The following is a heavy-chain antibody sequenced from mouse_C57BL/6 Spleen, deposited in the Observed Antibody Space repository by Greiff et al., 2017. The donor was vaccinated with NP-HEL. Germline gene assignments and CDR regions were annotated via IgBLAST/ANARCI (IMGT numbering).Heavy chain of an antibody. CDR1: GYTFTDYN. V-gene: IGHV1-18*01. CDR3: ARRDYDGYPAWFAY. CDR2: INPNNGGT. D-gene: IGHD2-3*01. Sequence: EVKVVDSGPELVKPGASVKIPCKASGYTFTDYNMDWVKQSHGKSLEWIGDINPNNGGTIYNQKFKGKATLTVDKSSSTAYMELRSLTSEDTAVYYCARRDYDGYPAWFAYWGQGTLVTVSA. J-gene: IGHJ3*01.